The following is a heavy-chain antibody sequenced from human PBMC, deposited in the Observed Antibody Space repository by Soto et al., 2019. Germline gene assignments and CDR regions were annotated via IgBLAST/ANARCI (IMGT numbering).Heavy chain of an antibody. CDR2: INTDGSIT. CDR3: AKARCYTTDCYVPDS. D-gene: IGHD3-16*02. J-gene: IGHJ5*01. Sequence: GGSLRLSCAASGLIFSNYKMHWVRQAPGKGLVWVSGINTDGSITAYADSVQGRFTVSRDNPKSTLYLQMNSLRAEDTAMYYCAKARCYTTDCYVPDSWGQGTLVTVSS. V-gene: IGHV3-74*01. CDR1: GLIFSNYK.